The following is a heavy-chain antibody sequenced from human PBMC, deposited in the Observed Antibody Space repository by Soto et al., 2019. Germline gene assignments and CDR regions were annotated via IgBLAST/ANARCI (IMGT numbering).Heavy chain of an antibody. CDR2: IIPLFGTT. CDR3: ARAHGTSWYNWFDP. Sequence: SVKVSCKASGGNFTNYGISWVRQAPGQGLEWMGGIIPLFGTTNYAQKFRGIVTVSADESTSTVYMELNSLRSEDTAIYYCARAHGTSWYNWFDPWGQGTLVTVSS. CDR1: GGNFTNYG. V-gene: IGHV1-69*13. D-gene: IGHD1-26*01. J-gene: IGHJ5*02.